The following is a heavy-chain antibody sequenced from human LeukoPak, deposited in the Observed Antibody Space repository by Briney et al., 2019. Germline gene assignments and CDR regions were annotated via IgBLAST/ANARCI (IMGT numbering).Heavy chain of an antibody. J-gene: IGHJ3*02. CDR2: ISGSADGT. D-gene: IGHD4-11*01. CDR1: GSTFGVSA. Sequence: GGSLRLSCAASGSTFGVSAMAWVRQAPGKGLEWVSAISGSADGTFYADSVKGRFTISRDNSKNTLYLQMNSLRAEDTAVYYCARDLGSYSNYFHDAFDIWGQGTMVTVSS. CDR3: ARDLGSYSNYFHDAFDI. V-gene: IGHV3-23*01.